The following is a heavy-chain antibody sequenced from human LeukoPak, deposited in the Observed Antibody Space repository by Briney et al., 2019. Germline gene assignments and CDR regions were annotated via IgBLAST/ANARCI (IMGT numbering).Heavy chain of an antibody. D-gene: IGHD6-19*01. Sequence: GSSVKVSCKASGGTFSSYAISWVRQAPGQGLEWMGGIIPIFGTANYAQKFQGRVTITTDESTSTAYMELRSLRSEDTAVYYCARGVADYYYYYMDVWGKGTTVTVSS. CDR3: ARGVADYYYYYMDV. J-gene: IGHJ6*03. CDR1: GGTFSSYA. CDR2: IIPIFGTA. V-gene: IGHV1-69*05.